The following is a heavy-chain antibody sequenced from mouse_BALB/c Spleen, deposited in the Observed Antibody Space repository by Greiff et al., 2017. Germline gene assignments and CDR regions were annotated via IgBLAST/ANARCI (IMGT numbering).Heavy chain of an antibody. CDR1: GFTFSDYY. J-gene: IGHJ3*01. Sequence: EVMLVESGGGLVKPGGSLKLSCAASGFTFSDYYMYWVRQTPEKRLEWVATISDGGSYTYYPDSVKGRFTISRDNAKNNLYLQMSSLKSEDTAMYYCARDRSIHYYGPFAYWGQGTLVTVSA. D-gene: IGHD1-2*01. CDR3: ARDRSIHYYGPFAY. V-gene: IGHV5-4*02. CDR2: ISDGGSYT.